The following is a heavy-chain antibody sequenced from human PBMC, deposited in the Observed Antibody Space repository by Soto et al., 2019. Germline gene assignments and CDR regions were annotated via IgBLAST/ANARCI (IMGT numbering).Heavy chain of an antibody. D-gene: IGHD2-2*01. CDR1: GGSISSTNW. CDR2: IYHSGST. J-gene: IGHJ4*02. Sequence: QVQLQESGPGLVKPSGTLSLTCAVSGGSISSTNWWSWVRQPPGKGLEWIGDIYHSGSTNYNPSLKSRVTISVDKSNNQFSLKLSSVTAADTAVYYCATTYCSSTSCYAEYWGQRTLVTVSS. V-gene: IGHV4-4*02. CDR3: ATTYCSSTSCYAEY.